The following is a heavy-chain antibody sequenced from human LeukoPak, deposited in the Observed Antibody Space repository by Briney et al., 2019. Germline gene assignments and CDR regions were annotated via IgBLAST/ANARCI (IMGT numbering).Heavy chain of an antibody. Sequence: PGGSLRLSCAASGFSFRSYCMHWVRQAPGKGLEWVAVIWYDGSNKYYADSVKGRFTISRDISKNTLFLQMNSLRAEDTAVYYCARGDDYYDSSGYYAAKAFANWGQGTLVTVSS. CDR1: GFSFRSYC. J-gene: IGHJ4*02. V-gene: IGHV3-33*01. CDR3: ARGDDYYDSSGYYAAKAFAN. CDR2: IWYDGSNK. D-gene: IGHD3-22*01.